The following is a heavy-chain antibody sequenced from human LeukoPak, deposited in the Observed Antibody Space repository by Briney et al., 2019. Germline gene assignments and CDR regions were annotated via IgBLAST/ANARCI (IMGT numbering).Heavy chain of an antibody. V-gene: IGHV4-30-4*01. D-gene: IGHD3-10*01. CDR1: GGSISSGDYY. J-gene: IGHJ4*02. CDR3: ARGVGYSGSGSYYLRVHYFDN. Sequence: PSQTLSLTCIVSGGSISSGDYYWTWIRQPPGKGLEWIGYIYYCGTTYYNSSLKSRVTISVDRSKNQFSLNLSSVTAADTAVYYCARGVGYSGSGSYYLRVHYFDNWGQGALVTVSS. CDR2: IYYCGTT.